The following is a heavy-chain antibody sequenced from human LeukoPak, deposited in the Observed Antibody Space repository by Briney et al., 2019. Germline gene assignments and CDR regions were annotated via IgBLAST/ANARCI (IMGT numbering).Heavy chain of an antibody. D-gene: IGHD6-13*01. CDR3: ARAYSSSWYQV. J-gene: IGHJ6*04. CDR2: ISYDGSNK. Sequence: GGSLRLSCAASGFTFSSYAMHWVRQAPGKGLEWVAVISYDGSNKYYADSVKGRFTISRDNSKNTLYLQMNSLRAEDTAVYYCARAYSSSWYQVWGKGTTVTVSS. CDR1: GFTFSSYA. V-gene: IGHV3-30*04.